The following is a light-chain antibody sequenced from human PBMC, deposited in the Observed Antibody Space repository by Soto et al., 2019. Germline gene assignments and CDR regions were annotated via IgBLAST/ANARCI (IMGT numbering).Light chain of an antibody. Sequence: QSVLTRPASVSGSPGRSITISCTGTSSDVGGYNYVSWYQQHPGKAPKLMIYDVSNRPSGVSNRFSGSKSGNTASLTISGLQAEDEADYYCSSYTSSSTFYVFGTGTKVTVL. J-gene: IGLJ1*01. CDR2: DVS. CDR3: SSYTSSSTFYV. CDR1: SSDVGGYNY. V-gene: IGLV2-14*01.